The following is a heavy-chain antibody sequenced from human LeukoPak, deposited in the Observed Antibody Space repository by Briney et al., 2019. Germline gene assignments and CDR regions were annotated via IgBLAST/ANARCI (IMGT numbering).Heavy chain of an antibody. CDR2: INSDGSIT. CDR1: GFTFSSCI. CDR3: ALSETGDGRGYDAFDI. J-gene: IGHJ3*02. V-gene: IGHV3-74*01. Sequence: GGSLRLSCAASGFTFSSCIMNWVRQVPGEGLVWVSRINSDGSITNYADSVKGRFSISRDNAKNTLYLQMTSLRAEDTAVYYCALSETGDGRGYDAFDIWGQGTMVTVSS. D-gene: IGHD5-12*01.